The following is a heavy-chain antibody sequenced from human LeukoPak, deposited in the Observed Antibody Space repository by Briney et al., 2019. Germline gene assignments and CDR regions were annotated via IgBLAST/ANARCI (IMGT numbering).Heavy chain of an antibody. Sequence: GGSLRLSCAASGFTFSSYGMHWVRQAPGKGLEWVAVISYDGSNKYYADSVKGRFTISRDNSKNTLYLRMNSLRAEDTAVYYGARCSSTSCYRSLKIDYWGQGTLVTVSS. V-gene: IGHV3-30*03. CDR3: ARCSSTSCYRSLKIDY. CDR1: GFTFSSYG. D-gene: IGHD2-2*01. J-gene: IGHJ4*02. CDR2: ISYDGSNK.